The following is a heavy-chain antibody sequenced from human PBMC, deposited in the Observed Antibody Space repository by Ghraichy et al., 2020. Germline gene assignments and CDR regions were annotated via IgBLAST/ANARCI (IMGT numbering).Heavy chain of an antibody. J-gene: IGHJ6*03. CDR3: TTLAVAGTRDYYYYMDV. Sequence: GESLNISCAASGFTFSGSAMHWVRQASGKGLEWVGRIRSKANSYATAYAASVKGRFTISRDDSKNTAYLQMNSLKTEDTAVYYCTTLAVAGTRDYYYYMDVWGKGTTVTVSS. CDR1: GFTFSGSA. CDR2: IRSKANSYAT. D-gene: IGHD6-19*01. V-gene: IGHV3-73*01.